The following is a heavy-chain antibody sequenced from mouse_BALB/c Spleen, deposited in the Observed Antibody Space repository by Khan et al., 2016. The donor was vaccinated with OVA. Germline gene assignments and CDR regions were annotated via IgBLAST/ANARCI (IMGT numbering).Heavy chain of an antibody. CDR1: GFSLPNYS. Sequence: VQLHESGPGLVQPSQSLSITCTVSGFSLPNYSVHWVRQSPGKGLEWLGVIWSAGSTDYNEAFISRLTISKDNSRSHVFFKMNNLQPNDTAIYYCARRGYDYGRGALFAYWGQGTLVTVSA. CDR3: ARRGYDYGRGALFAY. D-gene: IGHD2-4*01. CDR2: IWSAGST. V-gene: IGHV2-2*02. J-gene: IGHJ3*01.